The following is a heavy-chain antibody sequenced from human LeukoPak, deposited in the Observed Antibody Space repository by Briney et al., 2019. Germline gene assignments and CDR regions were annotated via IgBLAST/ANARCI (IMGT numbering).Heavy chain of an antibody. CDR2: INHSGST. CDR3: AAGRVRGVVGDY. D-gene: IGHD3-10*01. J-gene: IGHJ4*02. CDR1: GGSFSGYY. V-gene: IGHV4-34*01. Sequence: SETLSLTCAVYGGSFSGYYWSWIRQPPGKGLEWIGEINHSGSTNYNPSLKSRVTISVDTSKNQFSLKLSSVTAADTAVYYCAAGRVRGVVGDYWGQGTLVTVSS.